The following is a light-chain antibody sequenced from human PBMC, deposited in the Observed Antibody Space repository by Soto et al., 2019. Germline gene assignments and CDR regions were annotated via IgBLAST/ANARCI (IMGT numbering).Light chain of an antibody. CDR2: AAS. CDR3: QQYLTSPKP. CDR1: QSVSSSN. J-gene: IGKJ1*01. V-gene: IGKV3-20*01. Sequence: DIVLTQSPGTLSLSPGERSTLCGMASQSVSSSNLAWYQQKPAQAPRLLIYAASRRAPGIPERFSGSGSGTDFTLTISRLEPEDFAVYYCQQYLTSPKPFGQGTKVDI.